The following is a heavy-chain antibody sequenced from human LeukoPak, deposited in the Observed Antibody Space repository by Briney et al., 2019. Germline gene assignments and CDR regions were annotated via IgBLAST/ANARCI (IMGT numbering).Heavy chain of an antibody. CDR2: LNPSGGST. V-gene: IGHV1-46*01. CDR3: ARDPRYDSSGYSTDY. J-gene: IGHJ4*02. D-gene: IGHD3-22*01. Sequence: ASVKVSCKASGYTFTNYYIHWVRQAPGQGLEWMGILNPSGGSTSYAQKFQDRVTMTRDMSTCTVYMELSSLRSEDTAVYYCARDPRYDSSGYSTDYWGQGTLVTVSS. CDR1: GYTFTNYY.